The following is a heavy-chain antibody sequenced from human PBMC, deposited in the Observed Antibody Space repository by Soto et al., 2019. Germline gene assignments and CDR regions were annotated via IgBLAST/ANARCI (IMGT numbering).Heavy chain of an antibody. V-gene: IGHV3-30*18. CDR1: GFTFSSYG. Sequence: GGSLRLSCAASGFTFSSYGMHWVRQAPGKGLEWVAVISYDGSNKYYADSVKGRFTISRDNSKNTLYLQMNSLRAEDTAVYYCAKVWGSWNDAPGPNDAFDIWGQGTMVTVSS. J-gene: IGHJ3*02. CDR2: ISYDGSNK. CDR3: AKVWGSWNDAPGPNDAFDI. D-gene: IGHD1-1*01.